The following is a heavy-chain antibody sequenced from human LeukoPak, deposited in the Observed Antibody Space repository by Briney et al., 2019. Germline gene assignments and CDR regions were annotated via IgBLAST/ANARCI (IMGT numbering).Heavy chain of an antibody. CDR3: ARETYYGSGSSYFDY. J-gene: IGHJ4*02. CDR2: IYDSGST. D-gene: IGHD3-10*01. CDR1: DGSISSYY. Sequence: SETLSLTCTVSDGSISSYYWSWIRQPPGKGLEWIGHIYDSGSTNYNPSLKSRVTISVDTSKNQFSLKLSSVTAADTAVYYCARETYYGSGSSYFDYWGQGTLVTVSP. V-gene: IGHV4-59*12.